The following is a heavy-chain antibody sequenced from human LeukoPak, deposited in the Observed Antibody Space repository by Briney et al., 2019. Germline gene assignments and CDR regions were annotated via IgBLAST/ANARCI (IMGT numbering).Heavy chain of an antibody. V-gene: IGHV3-30*18. J-gene: IGHJ2*01. D-gene: IGHD6-19*01. CDR3: AKDLGGGSGCYDL. CDR1: GFTFSSHG. CDR2: ISYDGSNK. Sequence: GGSLRLSCAASGFTFSSHGMHWVRQAPGKGLEWVAIISYDGSNKYYADSVQGRFTISRDNSKNTLYLQMNSLRAEDTAVYYCAKDLGGGSGCYDLWGRGTLVTVSS.